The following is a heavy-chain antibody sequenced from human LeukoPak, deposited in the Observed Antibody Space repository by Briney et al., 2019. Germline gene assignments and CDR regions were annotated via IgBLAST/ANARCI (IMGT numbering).Heavy chain of an antibody. Sequence: PGGSLRLSCAASGFTFRNYAMYWVRQAPGKGLEWVAFTNYDGSDRYYADSVKGRFTVSRDNPKNTLYLQMNSLRTEDTAVYYCAKDLPDRYSLEYWGQGTMVTVPS. V-gene: IGHV3-30*02. CDR2: TNYDGSDR. J-gene: IGHJ4*02. D-gene: IGHD2-15*01. CDR1: GFTFRNYA. CDR3: AKDLPDRYSLEY.